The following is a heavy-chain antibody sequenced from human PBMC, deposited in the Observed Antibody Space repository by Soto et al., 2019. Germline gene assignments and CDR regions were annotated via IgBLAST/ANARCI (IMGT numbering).Heavy chain of an antibody. CDR2: ISSSSSTI. D-gene: IGHD4-17*01. CDR1: GFTFSSYS. V-gene: IGHV3-48*02. CDR3: ARDPHDYGDYVWDVRGFDY. J-gene: IGHJ4*02. Sequence: GGSLRLSCAASGFTFSSYSMNWVRQAPGKGLEWVSYISSSSSTIYYADSVKGRFTISRDNAKNSLYLQMNSLRDEDTAVYYCARDPHDYGDYVWDVRGFDYWGQGTLVTVSS.